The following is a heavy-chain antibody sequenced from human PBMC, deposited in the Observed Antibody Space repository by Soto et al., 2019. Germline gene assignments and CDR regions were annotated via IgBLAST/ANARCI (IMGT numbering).Heavy chain of an antibody. CDR3: AFSIVVVPAAMQYYYMDV. CDR2: IYSGGST. V-gene: IGHV3-66*01. D-gene: IGHD2-2*01. J-gene: IGHJ6*03. CDR1: GFTVSSNY. Sequence: GGSLRLSCAASGFTVSSNYMSWVRQAPGKGLEWVSVIYSGGSTYYADSVKGRFTISRDNSKNTLYLQMNSLRAEDTAVYYCAFSIVVVPAAMQYYYMDVWGKGTTVTVSS.